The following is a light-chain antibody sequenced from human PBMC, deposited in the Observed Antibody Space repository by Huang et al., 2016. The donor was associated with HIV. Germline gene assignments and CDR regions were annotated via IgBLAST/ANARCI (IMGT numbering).Light chain of an antibody. J-gene: IGKJ2*01. CDR1: QGIGNS. V-gene: IGKV3-15*01. CDR2: ETF. CDR3: QQYHEWPRT. Sequence: ERVLTQSPGTLSVSPGERATLSCRTSQGIGNSLAWYPLKPGQAPRLLIDETFIRASDIPARFSGGGSEIDFTLTISGLQSEDSAVYYCQQYHEWPRTFGQGTKVEIK.